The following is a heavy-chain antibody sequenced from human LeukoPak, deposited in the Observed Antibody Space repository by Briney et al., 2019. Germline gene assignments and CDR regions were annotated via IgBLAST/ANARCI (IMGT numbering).Heavy chain of an antibody. CDR3: ASVPEGDGYDN. CDR2: ISSSSSYI. J-gene: IGHJ4*02. D-gene: IGHD5-24*01. Sequence: GRSLRLSCAASGFTFSSYSMNWVRQAPGKGLEWVSSISSSSSYIYYADSVKGRFTISRDNAKNSLYLQMNSLRAEDTAVYYCASVPEGDGYDNWGQGTLVTVSS. CDR1: GFTFSSYS. V-gene: IGHV3-21*01.